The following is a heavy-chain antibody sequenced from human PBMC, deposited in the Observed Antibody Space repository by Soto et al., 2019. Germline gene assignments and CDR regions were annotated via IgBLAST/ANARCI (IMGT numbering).Heavy chain of an antibody. V-gene: IGHV3-48*02. CDR2: ISSSSSII. CDR1: GFTFSSYS. Sequence: EGSLRLSCAASGFTFSSYSMNWVRQAPGKGLEWVSYISSSSSIIYYADSVKGRFTISRDNAKNSLYLQMNSLRDEDTAVYYCARELITFGGGVFDIWAQGTMFTVS. J-gene: IGHJ3*02. D-gene: IGHD3-16*01. CDR3: ARELITFGGGVFDI.